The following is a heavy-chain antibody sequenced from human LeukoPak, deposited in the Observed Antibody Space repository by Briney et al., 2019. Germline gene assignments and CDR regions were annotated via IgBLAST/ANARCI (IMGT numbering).Heavy chain of an antibody. Sequence: PGGSLRLSCTASGFTFSSYWMHWVRQAPGKGLGWVSRINIAGISTNYADSEKGRFTIYRDNPKNTLYLQMNSLRAEDTAIYYCGRDIATAVDYWGLGTLVTVSS. V-gene: IGHV3-74*01. J-gene: IGHJ4*02. CDR1: GFTFSSYW. CDR3: GRDIATAVDY. D-gene: IGHD6-13*01. CDR2: INIAGIST.